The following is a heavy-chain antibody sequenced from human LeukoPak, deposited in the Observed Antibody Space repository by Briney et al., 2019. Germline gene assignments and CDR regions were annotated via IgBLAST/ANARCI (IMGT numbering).Heavy chain of an antibody. J-gene: IGHJ4*02. D-gene: IGHD1-26*01. V-gene: IGHV1-46*01. CDR1: GYTFTTYY. CDR2: INPSGGST. Sequence: ASVNVSCKASGYTFTTYYIHWVRQAPGQGLEWLGIINPSGGSTTYAQKFQGRVTMTRDTSTSTVYMELSSLRSEDTAVYYCARGLGSGSYYGYWGQGTLVTVSS. CDR3: ARGLGSGSYYGY.